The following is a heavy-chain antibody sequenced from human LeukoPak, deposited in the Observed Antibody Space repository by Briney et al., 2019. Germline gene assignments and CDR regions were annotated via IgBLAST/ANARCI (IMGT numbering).Heavy chain of an antibody. CDR3: AREGYSGSYDAFDI. V-gene: IGHV3-23*01. Sequence: GGSLRLSCAASGFTFSNYAMSWVRQAPGKGLEWVSGISGSGGTTYYADSVKGRFTISRDNAKNTLYLQMNSLRAEDTAVYYCAREGYSGSYDAFDIWGQGTMVTVSS. CDR2: ISGSGGTT. D-gene: IGHD1-26*01. CDR1: GFTFSNYA. J-gene: IGHJ3*02.